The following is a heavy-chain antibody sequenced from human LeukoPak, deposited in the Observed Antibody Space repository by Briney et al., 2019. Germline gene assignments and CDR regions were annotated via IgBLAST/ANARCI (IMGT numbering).Heavy chain of an antibody. J-gene: IGHJ4*02. Sequence: GGSLRLSCAASGFTFSSYSMNWVRQAPGKGLEWISYISGSSTTIYYADSVKGRFTISRDNAKNSLYLEMNSLRDEDTAVYYCARDGSSIAAYRRDYWGQGTLVTVSS. V-gene: IGHV3-48*02. CDR2: ISGSSTTI. CDR3: ARDGSSIAAYRRDY. CDR1: GFTFSSYS. D-gene: IGHD6-25*01.